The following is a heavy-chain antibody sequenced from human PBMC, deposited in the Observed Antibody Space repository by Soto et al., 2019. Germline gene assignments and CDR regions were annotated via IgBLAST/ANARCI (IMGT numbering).Heavy chain of an antibody. CDR1: GYTFTSYG. J-gene: IGHJ5*02. D-gene: IGHD2-2*01. Sequence: GASVKVSCKASGYTFTSYGISWVRQAPGQGLEWMGWVSAYNGNTNYAQKLQGRVTMTTDTSTSTAYMELRSLRSDDTAVYYCARSFGFGVVVPAEFDPWGQGTPVTVSS. CDR2: VSAYNGNT. V-gene: IGHV1-18*01. CDR3: ARSFGFGVVVPAEFDP.